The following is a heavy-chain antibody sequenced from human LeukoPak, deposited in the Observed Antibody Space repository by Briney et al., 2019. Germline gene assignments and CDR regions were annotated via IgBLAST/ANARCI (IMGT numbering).Heavy chain of an antibody. CDR1: GYTFTTYA. CDR2: SNVGNANT. J-gene: IGHJ6*02. V-gene: IGHV1-3*01. D-gene: IGHD2-2*01. Sequence: ASVKVSCKASGYTFTTYAIHWVRQAPGQRLEWMGWSNVGNANTKYSQKLQGRVTITRDTSASTAYMELSTLRSDDTAVYYCAREQPADNYYGMDVWGQGTTVTVSS. CDR3: AREQPADNYYGMDV.